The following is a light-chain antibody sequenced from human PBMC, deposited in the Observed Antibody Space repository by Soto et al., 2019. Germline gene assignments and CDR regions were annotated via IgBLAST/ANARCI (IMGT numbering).Light chain of an antibody. Sequence: QSVLTQPASVSGSPGQSITISCTGSSSDVGGYNYVSWYQQHPGKAPKLMIYDVSNRPSGVSNRLSGSKSGNTASLTISGLQAEDEAEYYCSSYTSSNTYVFGTGTKLTVL. CDR3: SSYTSSNTYV. CDR1: SSDVGGYNY. J-gene: IGLJ1*01. CDR2: DVS. V-gene: IGLV2-14*03.